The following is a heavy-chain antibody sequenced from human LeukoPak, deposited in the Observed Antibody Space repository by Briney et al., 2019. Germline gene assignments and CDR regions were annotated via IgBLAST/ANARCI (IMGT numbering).Heavy chain of an antibody. D-gene: IGHD3-22*01. CDR3: ARAPRDYYDSSGYYYERDDY. V-gene: IGHV4-4*02. J-gene: IGHJ4*02. CDR1: GGSISSSNW. CDR2: IYHSGST. Sequence: SETLSLTCAVSGGSISSSNWWSWIRQPPGKGLEWIGEIYHSGSTNYNPSLKSRVTISVDKSKNQFSLKLSSVTAADTAVYYCARAPRDYYDSSGYYYERDDYWGQGTLVTVSS.